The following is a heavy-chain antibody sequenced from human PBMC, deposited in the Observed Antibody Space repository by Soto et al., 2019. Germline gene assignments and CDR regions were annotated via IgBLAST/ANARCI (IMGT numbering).Heavy chain of an antibody. CDR1: GFTFSSYG. CDR3: ARAPGFASSSGARGGYYYGMDV. V-gene: IGHV3-7*05. CDR2: IKQDGSEK. J-gene: IGHJ6*02. D-gene: IGHD6-6*01. Sequence: GGSLRLSCAASGFTFSSYGMSWVRQAPGKGLEWVANIKQDGSEKYYVDSVKGRFTISRDNAKNSLYLQMNSLRAEDTAVYYCARAPGFASSSGARGGYYYGMDVWGQGTTVTVS.